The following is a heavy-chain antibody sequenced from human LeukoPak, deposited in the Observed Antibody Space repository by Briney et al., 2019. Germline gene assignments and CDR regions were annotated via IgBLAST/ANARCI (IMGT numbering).Heavy chain of an antibody. J-gene: IGHJ6*02. CDR2: INHSGST. D-gene: IGHD4-17*01. Sequence: SETLSLTCTVSGGSISSSSSFWGWIRQPPGKGLEWIGEINHSGSTNYNPSLKSRVTISVDTSKNQFSLKLSSVTAADTAVYYCARGATESTVTTFYYYYYGMDVWGQGTTVTVSS. V-gene: IGHV4-39*07. CDR3: ARGATESTVTTFYYYYYGMDV. CDR1: GGSISSSSSF.